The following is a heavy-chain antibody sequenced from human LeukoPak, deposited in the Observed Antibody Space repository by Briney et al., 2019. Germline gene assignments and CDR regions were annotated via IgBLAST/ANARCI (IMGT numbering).Heavy chain of an antibody. CDR2: IYYSGSP. Sequence: PSETLSLTCTVSGGSISSYYWSWIRQPPGKGLEWIGYIYYSGSPNYNPSLKSRITISVDTSKNQFSLKLSSVTAADTAVYYCARIQKDVVVPAASLGSRGYFDLWGRGTLVTVSS. V-gene: IGHV4-59*08. CDR1: GGSISSYY. D-gene: IGHD2-2*01. CDR3: ARIQKDVVVPAASLGSRGYFDL. J-gene: IGHJ2*01.